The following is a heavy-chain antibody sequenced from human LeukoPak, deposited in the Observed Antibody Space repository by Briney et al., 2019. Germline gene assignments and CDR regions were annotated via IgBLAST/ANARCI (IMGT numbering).Heavy chain of an antibody. CDR2: VIPMLDKP. D-gene: IGHD4-17*01. V-gene: IGHV1-69*04. CDR3: ARDLYGDYYGMDV. J-gene: IGHJ6*02. Sequence: SVKVSCKASGGTFSSYAINWVRQAPGQGLEWMGRVIPMLDKPNYAQKFQGRVTITADKSTSTAHMELSSLRSEDTAVYYCARDLYGDYYGMDVWGQGTTVTVSS. CDR1: GGTFSSYA.